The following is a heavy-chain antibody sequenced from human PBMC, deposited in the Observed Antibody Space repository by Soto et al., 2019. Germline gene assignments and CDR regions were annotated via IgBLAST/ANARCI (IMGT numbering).Heavy chain of an antibody. J-gene: IGHJ4*02. D-gene: IGHD7-27*01. CDR3: AREWGYYFDY. V-gene: IGHV3-30-3*01. CDR2: ISYDGSNK. CDR1: GFTFSSYA. Sequence: QVQLVESGGGVVQPGRSLRLSCAASGFTFSSYAMHWVRQAPGKGLEWVAVISYDGSNKYYADSVKGRFTISRDNSKNTLYLQMNSLRAEDTAVYYCAREWGYYFDYWGQGTRVTVSS.